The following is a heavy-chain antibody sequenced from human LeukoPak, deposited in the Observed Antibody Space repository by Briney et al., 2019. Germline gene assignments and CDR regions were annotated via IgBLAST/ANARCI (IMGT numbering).Heavy chain of an antibody. Sequence: ASVKVSCKASGGTFSSYAISWVRQAPGQGLEWMGGIIPIFGTANYAQKFQGRVTITADEPTSTAYMELSSLRSEDTAVYYCARDLQRGLDYYYGMDVWGKGTTVTVSS. CDR2: IIPIFGTA. J-gene: IGHJ6*04. V-gene: IGHV1-69*13. CDR3: ARDLQRGLDYYYGMDV. D-gene: IGHD6-25*01. CDR1: GGTFSSYA.